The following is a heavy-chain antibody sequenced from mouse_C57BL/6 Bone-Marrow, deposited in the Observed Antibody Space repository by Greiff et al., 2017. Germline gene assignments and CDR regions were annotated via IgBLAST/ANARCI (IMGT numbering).Heavy chain of an antibody. CDR3: LYYDYEAWFAY. D-gene: IGHD2-4*01. CDR1: GFNIKDDY. CDR2: IDPENGDT. V-gene: IGHV14-4*01. J-gene: IGHJ3*01. Sequence: VQLQQPGAELVMPGASVKLSCTASGFNIKDDYMHWVKQRPEQGLEWIGWIDPENGDTEYASKFQGKATITADTSSNTAYLQLSSLTSEDTAVYYCLYYDYEAWFAYWGQGTLVTVSA.